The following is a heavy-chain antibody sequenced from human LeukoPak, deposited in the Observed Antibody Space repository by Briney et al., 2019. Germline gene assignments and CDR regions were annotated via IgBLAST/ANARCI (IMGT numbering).Heavy chain of an antibody. CDR3: ARDQRGSYDY. CDR1: GDSISSSSYY. V-gene: IGHV4-61*01. CDR2: IYYSGST. J-gene: IGHJ4*02. Sequence: SETLSLTCTVSGDSISSSSYYWSWIRQPPGKGLEWIGYIYYSGSTNYNPSLKSRVTISVDTSKNQFSLKLSSVTAADTAVYYCARDQRGSYDYWGQGTLVTVSS. D-gene: IGHD1-26*01.